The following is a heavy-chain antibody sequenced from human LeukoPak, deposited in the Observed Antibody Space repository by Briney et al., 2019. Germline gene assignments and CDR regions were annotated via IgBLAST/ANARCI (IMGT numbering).Heavy chain of an antibody. Sequence: PGGSLRLSCAASGFTFSSYAMSWVRQAPGKGLEWVSAISGSGGSTYYADSVKGRFTISRDNSKNTLYLQMNSLKTEDTAVYYCTTEPVSIAVAGPTSWFDPWGQGTLVTVSS. J-gene: IGHJ5*02. CDR1: GFTFSSYA. CDR2: ISGSGGST. V-gene: IGHV3-23*01. CDR3: TTEPVSIAVAGPTSWFDP. D-gene: IGHD6-19*01.